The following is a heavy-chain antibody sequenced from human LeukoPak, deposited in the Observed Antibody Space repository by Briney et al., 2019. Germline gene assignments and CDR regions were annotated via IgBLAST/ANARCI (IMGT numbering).Heavy chain of an antibody. V-gene: IGHV3-48*03. D-gene: IGHD6-19*01. J-gene: IGHJ4*02. Sequence: SVKGRFTISRDNAKNSLYLQMNSLRAEDTAVYYRARNWATWAVAGTRYFDYWGQGTLVTVSS. CDR3: ARNWATWAVAGTRYFDY.